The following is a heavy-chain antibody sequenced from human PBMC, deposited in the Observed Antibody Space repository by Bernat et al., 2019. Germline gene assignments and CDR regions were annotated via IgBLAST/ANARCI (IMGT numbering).Heavy chain of an antibody. V-gene: IGHV3-7*01. D-gene: IGHD4-23*01. CDR1: GFTFSSYW. J-gene: IGHJ6*02. CDR2: IKQDGSEK. Sequence: EVQLVESGGGLVQPGGSLRLSCAASGFTFSSYWMSCVRQAPGKGLEWVANIKQDGSEKYYVDSVKGRFTISRDNAKNSLYLQMNSLRAEDTAVYYCARAGGYGGNSDYYYGMDVWGQGTTVTVSS. CDR3: ARAGGYGGNSDYYYGMDV.